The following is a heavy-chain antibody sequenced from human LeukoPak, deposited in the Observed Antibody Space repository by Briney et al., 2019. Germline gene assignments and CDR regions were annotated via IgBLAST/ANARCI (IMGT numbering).Heavy chain of an antibody. V-gene: IGHV3-30*03. Sequence: GGSLRLSCAASGFTFSSYGMHWVRQAPGKGLEWVAVISYDGSNKYYADSVKGRFTISRDNSKNTLYLQMNSLRAEDTAVYYCARHGGGWYAGDYWGQGTLVTVSS. J-gene: IGHJ4*02. CDR2: ISYDGSNK. CDR1: GFTFSSYG. D-gene: IGHD6-19*01. CDR3: ARHGGGWYAGDY.